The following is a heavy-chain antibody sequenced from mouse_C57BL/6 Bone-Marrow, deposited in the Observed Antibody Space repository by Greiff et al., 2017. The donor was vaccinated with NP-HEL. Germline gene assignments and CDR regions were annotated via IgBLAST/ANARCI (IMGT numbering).Heavy chain of an antibody. CDR1: GFSLTSYG. Sequence: VQLQESGPGLVAPSQSLSISCTVSGFSLTSYGVDWVRQSPGKGLEWLGVIWGVGGTNYNTALKSRLSISKDNSKSQVFLKMNSLQTDDTAMYYCASGAGLFAYWGRGTLVTVSA. J-gene: IGHJ3*01. CDR2: IWGVGGT. CDR3: ASGAGLFAY. V-gene: IGHV2-6*01.